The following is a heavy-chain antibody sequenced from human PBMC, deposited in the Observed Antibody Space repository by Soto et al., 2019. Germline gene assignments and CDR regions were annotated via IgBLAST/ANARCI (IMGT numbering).Heavy chain of an antibody. J-gene: IGHJ5*02. CDR3: ARGGGRVAATRDNWFDP. CDR2: IYYSGST. CDR1: GGSISSGGYY. D-gene: IGHD2-15*01. Sequence: SETLSLTCTVSGGSISSGGYYWSWIRQHPGKGLEWIGYIYYSGSTYYNPSLKSRVTISVDTSKNQFSLKLSSVTAADTAVYYCARGGGRVAATRDNWFDPWGQGTLVTVSS. V-gene: IGHV4-31*03.